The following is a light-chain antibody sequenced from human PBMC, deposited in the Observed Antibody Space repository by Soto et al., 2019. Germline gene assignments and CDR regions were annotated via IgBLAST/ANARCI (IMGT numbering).Light chain of an antibody. Sequence: EIVLTQSPGTLSVSPGERVTLSCRASQSVSSNYLAWYQQRPGQAPRLLIFGESYRATGIPDRFSGSGSGTDFTLTISRLEPEDFAVYYCQQYSSSPPEFTFGPGTKVDSK. V-gene: IGKV3-20*01. CDR3: QQYSSSPPEFT. CDR2: GES. J-gene: IGKJ3*01. CDR1: QSVSSNY.